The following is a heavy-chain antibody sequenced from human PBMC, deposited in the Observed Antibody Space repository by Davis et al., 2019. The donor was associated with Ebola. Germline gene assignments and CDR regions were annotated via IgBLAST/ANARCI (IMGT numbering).Heavy chain of an antibody. CDR1: GFTFSSYC. V-gene: IGHV3-21*04. CDR3: ARDRSTIFGVAP. Sequence: GESLKISCAASGFTFSSYCMNWVCQAPGKGLEWVSSISSSSSYIYYADSVKGRFTISRDNAKNSLYLQMNSLRAEDTAVYYCARDRSTIFGVAPWGQGALVTVSS. CDR2: ISSSSSYI. J-gene: IGHJ4*02. D-gene: IGHD3-3*01.